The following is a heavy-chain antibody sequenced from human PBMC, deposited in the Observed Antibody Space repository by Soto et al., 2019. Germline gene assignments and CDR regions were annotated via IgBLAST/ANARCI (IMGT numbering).Heavy chain of an antibody. Sequence: ASETLSLTCAVYGGSFSDYYWTWIRQSPERGLEWVGEINLNGYTKYSPSLQSRVTLSVDTTKKQVSLRLSSVTAADTAVYYCARGAWDNSAYYFFYFWGQGIQVTVSS. CDR3: ARGAWDNSAYYFFYF. CDR1: GGSFSDYY. V-gene: IGHV4-34*01. D-gene: IGHD3-22*01. J-gene: IGHJ4*02. CDR2: INLNGYT.